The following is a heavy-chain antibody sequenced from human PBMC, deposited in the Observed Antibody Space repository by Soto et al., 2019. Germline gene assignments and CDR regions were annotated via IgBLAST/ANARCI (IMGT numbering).Heavy chain of an antibody. Sequence: VGSLRLSCASSVLNFGLSFMIWMRQRPGKGLEWVSFISHNSDYTNYADSVRGRFTISRDNDKSSIYLQMNSLRADDTAVYYCAHINYGSLDDWGQGTLVIVSS. D-gene: IGHD4-4*01. CDR3: AHINYGSLDD. CDR2: ISHNSDYT. V-gene: IGHV3-11*06. J-gene: IGHJ4*02. CDR1: VLNFGLSF.